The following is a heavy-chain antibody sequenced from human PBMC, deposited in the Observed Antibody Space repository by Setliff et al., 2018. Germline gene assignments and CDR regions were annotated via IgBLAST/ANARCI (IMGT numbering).Heavy chain of an antibody. V-gene: IGHV3-15*01. Sequence: LSCAASGFTFSNAWMSWVRQAPGKGLEWVARVRSNSVGGTTEYGAPVKGRFTISRDDSKDTVYLQMNDLKTEDTGVYYCTGRTYGHQLGDYWGQGTLVTVSS. CDR1: GFTFSNAW. J-gene: IGHJ4*02. CDR2: VRSNSVGGTT. CDR3: TGRTYGHQLGDY. D-gene: IGHD3-10*01.